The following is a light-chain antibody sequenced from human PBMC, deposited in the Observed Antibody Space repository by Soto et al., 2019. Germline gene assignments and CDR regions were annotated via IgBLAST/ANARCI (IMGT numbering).Light chain of an antibody. V-gene: IGLV1-44*01. CDR3: AAWDDSVNGHWV. J-gene: IGLJ3*02. Sequence: QLVLTQPPSASGTPGQRVTISCSGSRSNIGFNSVTWYQQLPGKAPKLLIYDSNERPSGVPDRISGSKSGTSASLAISGLQSEDEADYFCAAWDDSVNGHWVFGGGTKLTVL. CDR1: RSNIGFNS. CDR2: DSN.